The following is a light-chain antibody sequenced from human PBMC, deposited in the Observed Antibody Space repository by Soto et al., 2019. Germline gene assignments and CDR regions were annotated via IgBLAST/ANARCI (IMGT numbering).Light chain of an antibody. Sequence: EIVLTQSPGTLPLSPGERATLSCRASQSVNSNYLAWYQQKPGQAPRLLIFGASSRATGIPDRFSGSGSGTDFTLTISRLEPEDFAVYYCQQYGTSLFTFGPGTKVDIK. V-gene: IGKV3-20*01. J-gene: IGKJ3*01. CDR1: QSVNSNY. CDR3: QQYGTSLFT. CDR2: GAS.